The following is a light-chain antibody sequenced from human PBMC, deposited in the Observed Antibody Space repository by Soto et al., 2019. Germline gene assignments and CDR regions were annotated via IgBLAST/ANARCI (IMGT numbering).Light chain of an antibody. CDR1: QSVSSSY. Sequence: EIVLTQSPGTLSLSPGERATLSCRASQSVSSSYLAWYQQKPGQAPRLLIYGAFNRATGIPDRFSGSGSGTDFTLTFSRLEPEDFAVYFCQQYNNWPPVTFGPGTKVDIK. V-gene: IGKV3-20*01. CDR2: GAF. J-gene: IGKJ3*01. CDR3: QQYNNWPPVT.